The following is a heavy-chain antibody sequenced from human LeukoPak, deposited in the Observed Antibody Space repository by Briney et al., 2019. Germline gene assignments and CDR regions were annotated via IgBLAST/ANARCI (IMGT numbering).Heavy chain of an antibody. V-gene: IGHV3-30-3*01. CDR2: ISYDGSTK. CDR1: GLTFTNYA. CDR3: APPPRVGITGAGAFDY. J-gene: IGHJ4*02. D-gene: IGHD6-13*01. Sequence: GRSLRLSCAASGLTFTNYAMHWVRQAPGKGLEWVAVISYDGSTKYYADSVKGRFIISRDNSKNTLYLQMDSLRTEDTAVFYCAPPPRVGITGAGAFDYWGQGTLVTVSS.